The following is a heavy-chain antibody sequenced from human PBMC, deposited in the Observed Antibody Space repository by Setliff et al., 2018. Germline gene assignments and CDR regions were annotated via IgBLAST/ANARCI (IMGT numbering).Heavy chain of an antibody. V-gene: IGHV1-2*02. D-gene: IGHD6-13*01. CDR1: GYTFTGFY. Sequence: ASVKVSCKASGYTFTGFYMHWMRQAPGQGLEWMGWIDPNSGGTNYSQNFQGRVTMTRDTPISTAYMELSRLRSDDTAVYYCARDPIAASGTFWFDPWGQGTLVTVS. J-gene: IGHJ5*02. CDR2: IDPNSGGT. CDR3: ARDPIAASGTFWFDP.